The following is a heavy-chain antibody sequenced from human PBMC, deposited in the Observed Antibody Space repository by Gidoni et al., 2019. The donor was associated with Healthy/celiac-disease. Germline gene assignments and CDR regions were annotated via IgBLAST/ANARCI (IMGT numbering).Heavy chain of an antibody. CDR1: GFTFSCYS. CDR2: ISSSSSYI. Sequence: EVQLVESGGGLVKPGGSLRLSCAAAGFTFSCYSMNWVRQAPGKGLEWVSSISSSSSYIYYADSVKGRFTISRDNAKNSLYLQMNSLRAEDTAVYYCARGPGIVVVPAAIDYYYGMDVWGQGTTVTVSS. J-gene: IGHJ6*02. D-gene: IGHD2-2*02. CDR3: ARGPGIVVVPAAIDYYYGMDV. V-gene: IGHV3-21*01.